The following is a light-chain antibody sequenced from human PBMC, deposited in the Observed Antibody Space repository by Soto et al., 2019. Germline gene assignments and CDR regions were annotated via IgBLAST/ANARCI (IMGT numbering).Light chain of an antibody. CDR1: KNDIGVYDF. V-gene: IGLV2-8*01. Sequence: QSALTQPPSASGSPGQSVTISCTGTKNDIGVYDFVSWYQHHPGKAPRLIIYEVVQRPSGVPDRFSGSKSGNTASLTVSGLQHADEADSFCKSYAGRNTYVFGSGTKVTVL. CDR2: EVV. J-gene: IGLJ1*01. CDR3: KSYAGRNTYV.